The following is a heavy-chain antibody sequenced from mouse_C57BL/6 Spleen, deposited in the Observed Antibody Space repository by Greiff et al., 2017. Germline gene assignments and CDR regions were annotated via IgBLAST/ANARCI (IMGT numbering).Heavy chain of an antibody. CDR2: IDPSDSET. D-gene: IGHD2-5*01. CDR1: GYTFTSYW. V-gene: IGHV1-52*01. Sequence: QVQLQQPGAELVRPGSSVKLSCKASGYTFTSYWMHWVKQRPIQGLEWIGNIDPSDSETHYNQKFKDKATLTVDKSSITAYMQLSSLTSEDSAVYYCARGDYYSNSFDYWGQGTTLTVSS. CDR3: ARGDYYSNSFDY. J-gene: IGHJ2*01.